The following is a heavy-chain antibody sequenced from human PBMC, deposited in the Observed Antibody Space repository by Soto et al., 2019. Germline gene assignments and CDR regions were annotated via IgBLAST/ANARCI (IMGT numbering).Heavy chain of an antibody. CDR3: ATDGLPLGHCSRGSGYSGPGAFDI. V-gene: IGHV1-24*01. Sequence: ASVKVSCKVSGYTLTELSMHWVRQAPGKGLEWMGGFDPEDGETIYAQKFQGRVTMTEDTSTDTAYMELSSLRSEDTAVYYCATDGLPLGHCSRGSGYSGPGAFDIWGQGTMVTVSS. CDR2: FDPEDGET. D-gene: IGHD2-15*01. J-gene: IGHJ3*02. CDR1: GYTLTELS.